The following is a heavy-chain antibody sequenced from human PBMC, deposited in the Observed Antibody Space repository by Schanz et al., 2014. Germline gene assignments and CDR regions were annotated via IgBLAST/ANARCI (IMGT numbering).Heavy chain of an antibody. CDR2: TRNRANNYFT. V-gene: IGHV3-72*01. CDR3: AKGRFGELSAFDI. J-gene: IGHJ3*02. D-gene: IGHD3-10*01. CDR1: GFTFSGFW. Sequence: EVQLLESGGGLVQPGGSLRLSCAASGFTFSGFWMNWLRQAPGKGLEWVGRTRNRANNYFTEYAASVKGRFTISRDDSKNSLYLQMSSLKSEDTAVYYCAKGRFGELSAFDIWGQGTMVTVSS.